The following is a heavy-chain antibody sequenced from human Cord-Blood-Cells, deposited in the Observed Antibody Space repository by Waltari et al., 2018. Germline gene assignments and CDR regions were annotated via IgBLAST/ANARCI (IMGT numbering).Heavy chain of an antibody. D-gene: IGHD2-2*01. V-gene: IGHV4-38-2*02. CDR3: ARDLVGGYCSSTSCSEGP. Sequence: QVQLQESGPGLVKPSETLSLTCTVSGYSISSGYYWGWIRQPPGKGLEWIGSIYHSGNTDSTPALRRRVTRSGDTSKNQFSLKLGSVTAADTAVYYCARDLVGGYCSSTSCSEGPWGQGTLVTVSS. CDR2: IYHSGNT. J-gene: IGHJ5*02. CDR1: GYSISSGYY.